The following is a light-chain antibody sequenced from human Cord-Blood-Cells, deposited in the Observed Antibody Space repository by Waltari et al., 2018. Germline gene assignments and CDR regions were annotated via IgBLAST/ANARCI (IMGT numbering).Light chain of an antibody. V-gene: IGKV1-39*01. CDR2: AAS. CDR3: QQSYSTPPFT. J-gene: IGKJ3*01. Sequence: EIQMTQSPSSLSASVGDRVTIHARSSHSISSDLNGYQQKPGKAPKLLIYAASSLQSGVPSRCSVSVSGTDFTLTISSLQPEDFATYYCQQSYSTPPFTFGPGTKVDIK. CDR1: HSISSD.